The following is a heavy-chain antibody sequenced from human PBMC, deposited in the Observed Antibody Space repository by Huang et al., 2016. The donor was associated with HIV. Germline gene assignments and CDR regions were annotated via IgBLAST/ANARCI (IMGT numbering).Heavy chain of an antibody. Sequence: EVQLVESGGGLVKPGGSLSLSCAASGFTFSNAWMSWVRQAPGKGLEWVGRIKSKTDGGTKDYAATVKGRFTISRDDSKNTLYLQMNSLKTEDTAVYYCTTESESSGWTMDHDAFDIWGQGTMVTVSS. V-gene: IGHV3-15*01. CDR2: IKSKTDGGTK. J-gene: IGHJ3*02. CDR1: GFTFSNAW. CDR3: TTESESSGWTMDHDAFDI. D-gene: IGHD6-19*01.